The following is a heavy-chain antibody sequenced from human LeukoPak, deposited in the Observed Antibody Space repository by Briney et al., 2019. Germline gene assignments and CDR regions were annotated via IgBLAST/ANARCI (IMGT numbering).Heavy chain of an antibody. CDR2: ISSSSSYI. CDR1: GFTFSSYS. Sequence: GGSLRLSCAASGFTFSSYSMNWVRQAPGKGLEWVSSISSSSSYIYYADSVKGRFTISRDNAKNSLYLQMNSLRAEDTAVYYCARVDRQPMSFDAFDIWGQGTMVTVSS. CDR3: ARVDRQPMSFDAFDI. D-gene: IGHD6-13*01. J-gene: IGHJ3*02. V-gene: IGHV3-21*01.